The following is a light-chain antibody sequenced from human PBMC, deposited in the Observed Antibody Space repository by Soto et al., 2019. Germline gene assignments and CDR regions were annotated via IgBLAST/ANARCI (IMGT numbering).Light chain of an antibody. CDR1: QSVSSF. J-gene: IGKJ1*01. Sequence: EIVMTQSPATLSVSPGERATLSCRASQSVSSFLAWYQQKPGQAPRLLIYGASSRATGIPDRFSGSGSGTDFTLTISRLEPEDFAVYYCQQCGSSPETFGQGTKVDI. V-gene: IGKV3-20*01. CDR3: QQCGSSPET. CDR2: GAS.